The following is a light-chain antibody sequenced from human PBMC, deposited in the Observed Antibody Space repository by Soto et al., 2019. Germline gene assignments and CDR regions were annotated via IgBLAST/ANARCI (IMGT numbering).Light chain of an antibody. J-gene: IGKJ2*01. CDR2: KAT. Sequence: DIQMTQSPSTLSASVGDGVTITCRASQIIGSWLAWYQQKPGKAPKLLIYKATNLQSGVPSRFSGSGSGTDFSLTISSLQPEESATYFCQQYNDFQYTFGPGTKLEI. V-gene: IGKV1-5*03. CDR3: QQYNDFQYT. CDR1: QIIGSW.